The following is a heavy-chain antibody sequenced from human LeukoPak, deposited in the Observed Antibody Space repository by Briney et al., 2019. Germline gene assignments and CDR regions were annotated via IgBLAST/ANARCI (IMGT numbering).Heavy chain of an antibody. Sequence: PSETLSLTCTVSGGSISSYYWSWVRQPPGKGLEWIGYIYYSGSTNNNPSLESRVTVSVDTSKNQFSLKLSSVTAADTAVYYCARQSRQWGSFDYWGQGTLVTVSS. CDR3: ARQSRQWGSFDY. D-gene: IGHD2-15*01. CDR2: IYYSGST. V-gene: IGHV4-59*08. CDR1: GGSISSYY. J-gene: IGHJ4*02.